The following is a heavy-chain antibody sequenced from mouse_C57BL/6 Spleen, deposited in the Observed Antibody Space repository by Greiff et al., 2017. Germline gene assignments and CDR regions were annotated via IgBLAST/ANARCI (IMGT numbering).Heavy chain of an antibody. CDR3: ARDGMVTTPYFDY. CDR1: GYTFTDYN. CDR2: INPNNGGT. J-gene: IGHJ2*01. D-gene: IGHD2-2*01. Sequence: VQLQQSGPELVKPGASVKMSCKASGYTFTDYNMHWVKQSHGKSLAWIGYINPNNGGTSYNQKFKGKATLTVNKSSSTAYMELRSLTSEDSAVYYCARDGMVTTPYFDYWGQGTTLTVSS. V-gene: IGHV1-22*01.